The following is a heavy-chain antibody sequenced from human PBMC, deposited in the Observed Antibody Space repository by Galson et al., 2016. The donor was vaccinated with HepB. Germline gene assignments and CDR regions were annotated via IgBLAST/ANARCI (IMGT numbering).Heavy chain of an antibody. CDR1: GFTFSSYW. J-gene: IGHJ4*02. CDR3: ARDKGADTPFDY. CDR2: IISDGSST. V-gene: IGHV3-74*01. Sequence: SLRLSCAASGFTFSSYWMHWVRQAPGKGLVWVSRIISDGSSTEYAVSVQGRFTVSRDNAKKTVYLQMTSLRAEDTAVYYCARDKGADTPFDYWSQGSLVTVSS. D-gene: IGHD6-19*01.